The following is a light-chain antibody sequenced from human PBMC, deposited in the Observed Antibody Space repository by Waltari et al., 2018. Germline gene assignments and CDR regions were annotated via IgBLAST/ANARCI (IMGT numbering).Light chain of an antibody. CDR2: QDR. V-gene: IGLV3-1*01. CDR3: QAWDSSTVV. CDR1: KLSDKY. Sequence: SYDLTQPPSVSVSPGQTATIFCSGNKLSDKYFSWYHQRPGQSPLLVIYQDRKRPAGIPERFSGSNSGNPATLTISGTQSMDEGDYYCQAWDSSTVVFGGGTKLTVL. J-gene: IGLJ2*01.